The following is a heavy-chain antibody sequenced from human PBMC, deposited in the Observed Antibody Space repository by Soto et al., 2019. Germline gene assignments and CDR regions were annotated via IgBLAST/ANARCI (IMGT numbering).Heavy chain of an antibody. Sequence: SETLSLTCAVSGGSISSSSYYWGWIRQPPGKGLEWIGSIYYSGSTYYNPSLKSRVTISVDTSKNQFSLKLSSVTAADTAVYYCARHGYYGSGSYYNSYYYYYGMDVWGQGTTVTV. V-gene: IGHV4-39*01. CDR3: ARHGYYGSGSYYNSYYYYYGMDV. D-gene: IGHD3-10*01. CDR1: GGSISSSSYY. CDR2: IYYSGST. J-gene: IGHJ6*02.